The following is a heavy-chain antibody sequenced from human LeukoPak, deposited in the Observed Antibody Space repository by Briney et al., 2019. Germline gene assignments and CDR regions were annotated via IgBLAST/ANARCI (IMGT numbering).Heavy chain of an antibody. J-gene: IGHJ4*02. CDR3: ARDRLRIFGVVTYMFDY. Sequence: GGSLRLSCAASGFTFSDYYMSWIRQAPGPGLEWVSYISSSGSTIYYADSVKGRFTISRDNAKNSLYLQMNSLRAEDTAVYYCARDRLRIFGVVTYMFDYWGQGTLVTVSS. V-gene: IGHV3-11*01. CDR2: ISSSGSTI. D-gene: IGHD3-3*01. CDR1: GFTFSDYY.